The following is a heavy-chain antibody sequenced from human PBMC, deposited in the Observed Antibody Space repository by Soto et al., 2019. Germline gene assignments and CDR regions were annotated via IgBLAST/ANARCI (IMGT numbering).Heavy chain of an antibody. V-gene: IGHV3-21*01. D-gene: IGHD3-10*01. Sequence: EVQVVESGGGLVKPGGSLRLSCAASGFNFNHYGMHWVRQAPGKGLEWVSYISRTGDDKKFPDSVKGRFTISRDNAKNSLFLQMNSLRAEDTAIYYCARETFGDRFYMDVWGRGTTVTVSS. CDR1: GFNFNHYG. CDR2: ISRTGDDK. CDR3: ARETFGDRFYMDV. J-gene: IGHJ6*03.